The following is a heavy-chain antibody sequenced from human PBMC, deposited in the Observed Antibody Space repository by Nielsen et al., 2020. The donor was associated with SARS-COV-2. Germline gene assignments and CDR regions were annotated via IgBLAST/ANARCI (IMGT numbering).Heavy chain of an antibody. V-gene: IGHV4-31*03. CDR2: IYYSGST. Sequence: LTCTVSGGSISSGGYYWSWIRQHPGKGLEWIGYIYYSGSTYYNPSLKSRVTISVDTSKNQFSLKLSSVTAADTAVYYCARHEGPIVGDAFDIWGQGTMVTVSS. D-gene: IGHD2-15*01. CDR1: GGSISSGGYY. CDR3: ARHEGPIVGDAFDI. J-gene: IGHJ3*02.